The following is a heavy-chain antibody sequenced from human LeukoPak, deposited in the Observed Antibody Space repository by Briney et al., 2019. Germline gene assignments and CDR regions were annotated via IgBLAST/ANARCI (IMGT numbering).Heavy chain of an antibody. D-gene: IGHD2-2*01. CDR1: GGSIGASINSPNW. CDR2: IFHSGST. CDR3: ARAPRAYCSTTGSCFQDY. V-gene: IGHV4-4*02. Sequence: SETLSLTCAVSGGSIGASINSPNWWSWVRQPPGKGLEWIGEIFHSGSTNYNPSLKSRVTMSVDKSKNQFSLNLTSVTAADTAVYFCARAPRAYCSTTGSCFQDYWGQGTLVTVPS. J-gene: IGHJ4*02.